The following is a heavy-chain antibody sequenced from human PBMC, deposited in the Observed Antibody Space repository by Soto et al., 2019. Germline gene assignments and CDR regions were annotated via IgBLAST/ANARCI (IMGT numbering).Heavy chain of an antibody. Sequence: QVQLQQWGAGLLKPSETLSLNCAVYGGSFSDYSCNWIRQPPGKGLEWIGEINHSGSTNYNPSLKSRVTISVDTAKNQFSLKLSSVTAADTAVYYCARCPRYSYGYWGQGTLVTVSS. CDR2: INHSGST. J-gene: IGHJ4*02. V-gene: IGHV4-34*01. CDR3: ARCPRYSYGY. CDR1: GGSFSDYS. D-gene: IGHD5-18*01.